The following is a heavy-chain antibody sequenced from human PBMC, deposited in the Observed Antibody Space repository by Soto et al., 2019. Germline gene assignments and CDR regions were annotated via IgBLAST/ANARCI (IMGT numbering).Heavy chain of an antibody. V-gene: IGHV3-21*06. CDR3: ARESEDLTSNFDP. CDR1: GFTFTRYI. Sequence: GGSLRLSCAASGFTFTRYIMNWVRQAPGKGLEWVSSISSTTNYIYYGDSMKGRFTISRDDAKNSLYLEMNSLRAEDTAVYYCARESEDLTSNFDPWGQGTLVTVSS. D-gene: IGHD1-7*01. CDR2: ISSTTNYI. J-gene: IGHJ5*02.